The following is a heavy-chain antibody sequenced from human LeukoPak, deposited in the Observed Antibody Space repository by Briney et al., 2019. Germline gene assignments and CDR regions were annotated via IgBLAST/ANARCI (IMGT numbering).Heavy chain of an antibody. CDR1: GGSFSGYY. CDR2: INHSGST. D-gene: IGHD3-10*01. CDR3: ARVSGLYFDY. Sequence: PSETLSLTCAVYGGSFSGYYWSWIRQPPGKGLEWIGEINHSGSTNYSPSLKSRVTISADKSIRTAYLQWSSLKASDTAMYYCARVSGLYFDYWGQGTLVTVSS. J-gene: IGHJ4*02. V-gene: IGHV4-34*01.